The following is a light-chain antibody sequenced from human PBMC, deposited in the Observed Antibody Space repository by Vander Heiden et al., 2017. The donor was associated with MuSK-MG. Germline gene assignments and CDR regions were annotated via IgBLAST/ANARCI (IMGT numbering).Light chain of an antibody. Sequence: DIQMTQSPSSLSASVGDRVTITCRASQSISNYLNWYQQKPGKAPKLLICAASSLQSGVPSRFSGSGSGTDFTLTISSLQPEDFATYYCQQSYRIPPPFGGGTKVEIK. CDR2: AAS. J-gene: IGKJ4*01. V-gene: IGKV1-39*01. CDR1: QSISNY. CDR3: QQSYRIPPP.